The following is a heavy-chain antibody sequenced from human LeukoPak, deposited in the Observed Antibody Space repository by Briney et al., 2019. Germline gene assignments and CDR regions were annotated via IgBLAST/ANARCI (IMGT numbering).Heavy chain of an antibody. CDR1: GFTFSSYW. D-gene: IGHD6-19*01. V-gene: IGHV3-7*03. CDR3: ARPRWLARGGFDY. Sequence: GGSLRLSCAASGFTFSSYWMSWVRQAPGKGLEWVANIKQDGSEKYYVDSVKGRFTISRDNAKNSLYLQMNSLRAEDTAVYYCARPRWLARGGFDYWGQGTLVTVSS. CDR2: IKQDGSEK. J-gene: IGHJ4*02.